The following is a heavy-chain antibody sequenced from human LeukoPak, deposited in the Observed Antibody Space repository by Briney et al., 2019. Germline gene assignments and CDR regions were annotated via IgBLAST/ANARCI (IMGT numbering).Heavy chain of an antibody. V-gene: IGHV3-30*04. J-gene: IGHJ3*02. CDR1: GFSFSSYA. D-gene: IGHD3-10*01. CDR3: ARDLWFGELFLPNDAFDI. Sequence: GGSLRLSCAASGFSFSSYAMHWVRQAPGKGLEWVAVISSDGSNKYYADSVKGRFSISRDNSENTLHLQMNSLRAEDTAVYYCARDLWFGELFLPNDAFDIWGQGTMVTVSS. CDR2: ISSDGSNK.